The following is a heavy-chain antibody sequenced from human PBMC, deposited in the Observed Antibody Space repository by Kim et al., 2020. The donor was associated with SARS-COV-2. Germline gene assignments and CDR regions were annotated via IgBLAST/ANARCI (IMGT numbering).Heavy chain of an antibody. CDR3: ARGHYGKIVGEY. D-gene: IGHD1-26*01. CDR1: GYTFTDYG. Sequence: ASVKVSCKASGYTFTDYGFSWVRQAPGQGLEWMGWIDSDNGNTNYAQNLQGRVTMTADTSTSTAYMELMSLRSDDTAMYYCARGHYGKIVGEYWGQGTLVTVSS. CDR2: IDSDNGNT. J-gene: IGHJ4*02. V-gene: IGHV1-18*01.